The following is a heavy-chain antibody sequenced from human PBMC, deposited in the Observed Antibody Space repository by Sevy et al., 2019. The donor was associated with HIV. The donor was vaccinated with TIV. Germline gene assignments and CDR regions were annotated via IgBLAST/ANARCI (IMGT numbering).Heavy chain of an antibody. Sequence: GGSLRLSCEVSGFSFDEHGMAWVRQAPGKGLEWVSSINWNGGTTRYGGSVEGRFTISRSNAENYLFLQMDNLRPEDTAFYYCARDARRYSSGWSIFDYWGQGTLVTVSS. CDR3: ARDARRYSSGWSIFDY. J-gene: IGHJ4*02. D-gene: IGHD6-19*01. V-gene: IGHV3-20*04. CDR2: INWNGGTT. CDR1: GFSFDEHG.